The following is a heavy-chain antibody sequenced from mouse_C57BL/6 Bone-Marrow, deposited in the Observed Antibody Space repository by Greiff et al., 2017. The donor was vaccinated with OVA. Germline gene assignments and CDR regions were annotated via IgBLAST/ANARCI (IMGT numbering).Heavy chain of an antibody. V-gene: IGHV1-72*01. CDR1: GYTFTSYW. CDR2: IDPNSGGT. Sequence: QVQLQQPGAELVKPGASVKLSCKASGYTFTSYWLHWVKQRPGRGLEWIGRIDPNSGGTKYNEKFKSKATLTVDKPSSTAYMQRSSLTSEDSAVYDSARKTTVGGYYFDDWGQGTTLTVSS. D-gene: IGHD1-1*01. J-gene: IGHJ2*01. CDR3: ARKTTVGGYYFDD.